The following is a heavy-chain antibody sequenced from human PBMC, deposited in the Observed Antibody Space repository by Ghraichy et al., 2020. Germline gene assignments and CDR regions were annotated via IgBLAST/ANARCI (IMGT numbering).Heavy chain of an antibody. CDR1: GFTFSSYG. V-gene: IGHV3-30*02. CDR3: FTNGANLFSRRTKPPYFDY. J-gene: IGHJ4*02. Sequence: GESLNISCAASGFTFSSYGMHWVRQAPGKGLEWVAFIRYDGSNKYYADSVKGRFTISRDNSKNTLYLQMNSLRAEDTAVYYCFTNGANLFSRRTKPPYFDYWGQGTLVTVSS. CDR2: IRYDGSNK. D-gene: IGHD4/OR15-4a*01.